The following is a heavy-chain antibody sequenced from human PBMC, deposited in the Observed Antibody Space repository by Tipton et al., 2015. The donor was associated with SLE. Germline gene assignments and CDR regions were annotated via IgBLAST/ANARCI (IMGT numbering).Heavy chain of an antibody. J-gene: IGHJ2*01. CDR1: GFTFDDYA. D-gene: IGHD2-15*01. CDR3: AKKGGRGYCSGGSCYFDWYFDL. Sequence: SLRLSCAASGFTFDDYAMHWVRQAPGKGLEWVSGISWNSGSIGYADSVKGRFTISRDNAKNSLYLQMNSLRAEGTALYYCAKKGGRGYCSGGSCYFDWYFDLWGRGTLVTVSS. CDR2: ISWNSGSI. V-gene: IGHV3-9*01.